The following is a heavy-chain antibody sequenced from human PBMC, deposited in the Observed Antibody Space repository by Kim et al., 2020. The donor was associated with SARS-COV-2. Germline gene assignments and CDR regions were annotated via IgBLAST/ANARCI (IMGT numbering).Heavy chain of an antibody. J-gene: IGHJ4*02. V-gene: IGHV3-48*02. CDR2: ISSSSSTI. CDR3: VAKLLWFGELLTPRLVDY. Sequence: GGSLRLSCAASGFTFSSYSMNWVRQAPGKGLEWVSYISSSSSTIYYADSVKGRFTISRDNAKNSLYLQMNSLRDEDTAVYYCVAKLLWFGELLTPRLVDYWGQGTLVTVSS. D-gene: IGHD3-10*01. CDR1: GFTFSSYS.